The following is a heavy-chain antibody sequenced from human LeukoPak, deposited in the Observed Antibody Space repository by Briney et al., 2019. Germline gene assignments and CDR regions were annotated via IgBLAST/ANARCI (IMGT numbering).Heavy chain of an antibody. CDR3: AKSGANRYSDSFDY. CDR2: ISSSSSYI. D-gene: IGHD2-21*02. V-gene: IGHV3-21*01. Sequence: KTGGSLRVSCAASGFSFSSYSMNWVRQAPGKGLEWVSSISSSSSYIYYADSVKGRFTISRDNAKDSLYLQMKSLRAEDTAVYYCAKSGANRYSDSFDYWGRGTLVTVSS. J-gene: IGHJ4*02. CDR1: GFSFSSYS.